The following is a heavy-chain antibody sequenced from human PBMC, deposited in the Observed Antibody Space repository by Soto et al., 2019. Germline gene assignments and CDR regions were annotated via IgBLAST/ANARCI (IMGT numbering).Heavy chain of an antibody. Sequence: EMQLLESGGDLGQPGGSLRLSCAVSGFTFNDYAMSWVRQAPGKGLGWVSTISGGFGSAYYAVFVEGRFSISGDRSKNTLYLQMNSLRVEETATYYCAKDSRLPGFGLLIHAFDMWGHGTMVTVSS. CDR2: ISGGFGSA. V-gene: IGHV3-23*01. CDR3: AKDSRLPGFGLLIHAFDM. CDR1: GFTFNDYA. D-gene: IGHD3-3*01. J-gene: IGHJ3*02.